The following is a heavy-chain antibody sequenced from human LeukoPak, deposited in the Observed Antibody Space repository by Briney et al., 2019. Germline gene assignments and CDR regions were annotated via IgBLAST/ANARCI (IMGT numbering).Heavy chain of an antibody. Sequence: GGSLRLSCATSGFTFSSYGMHWVRQAPGKGLEWVAFIRYDGSNKDYVDSVKGRFTISRDNSKNTLYLQMNSLRAEDTAVYYCAKDVGGGYFGSGSRYWGQGTLVTVSS. CDR3: AKDVGGGYFGSGSRY. J-gene: IGHJ4*02. D-gene: IGHD3-10*01. V-gene: IGHV3-30*02. CDR2: IRYDGSNK. CDR1: GFTFSSYG.